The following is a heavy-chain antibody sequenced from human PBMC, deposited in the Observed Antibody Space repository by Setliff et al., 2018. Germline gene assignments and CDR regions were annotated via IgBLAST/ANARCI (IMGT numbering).Heavy chain of an antibody. Sequence: PGGSLRLSCAASGFTFSSYSMNWVRQAPGKGLEWVAIIFHDGRDIYYGDSVQGRFAISRDNSKNTLYLQMNSLRSDDTAVYYCAGVHWTTNWFLHYWGQGTLVTVSS. CDR1: GFTFSSYS. D-gene: IGHD7-27*01. CDR3: AGVHWTTNWFLHY. CDR2: IFHDGRDI. J-gene: IGHJ4*01. V-gene: IGHV3-30*03.